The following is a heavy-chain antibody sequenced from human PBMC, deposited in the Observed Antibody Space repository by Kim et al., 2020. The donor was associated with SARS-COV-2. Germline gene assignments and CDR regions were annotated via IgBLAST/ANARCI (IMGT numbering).Heavy chain of an antibody. CDR1: GFTFSNIA. CDR2: IGTNT. J-gene: IGHJ4*02. D-gene: IGHD6-13*01. CDR3: VRPRGGGSWPSHHFDF. V-gene: IGHV3-23*01. Sequence: GGSLRLSCAASGFTFSNIAMNWVRQAPGMGLEWVSTIGTNTYYADSVKGRFTVSRDISRNMLYLQLNSLRVDDTALYYCVRPRGGGSWPSHHFDFWGQGILVTVSP.